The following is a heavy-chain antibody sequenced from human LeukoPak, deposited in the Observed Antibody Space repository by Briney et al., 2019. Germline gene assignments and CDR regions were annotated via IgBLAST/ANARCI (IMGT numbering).Heavy chain of an antibody. D-gene: IGHD1-26*01. Sequence: SETLSLTCTVSGGSISSYDWSWIRQPPGKGLEWIGYIYYSGSTNYNTSLTSRVTISVDTAKNQFSLKLSSVTAADTAVYYCARHSAVPYWYFDLWGRGTLVTVSS. CDR3: ARHSAVPYWYFDL. J-gene: IGHJ2*01. CDR1: GGSISSYD. CDR2: IYYSGST. V-gene: IGHV4-59*08.